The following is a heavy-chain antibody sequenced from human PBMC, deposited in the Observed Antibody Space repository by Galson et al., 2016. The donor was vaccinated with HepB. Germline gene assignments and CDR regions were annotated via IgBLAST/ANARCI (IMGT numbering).Heavy chain of an antibody. D-gene: IGHD2-21*02. CDR1: GFTFRSYA. Sequence: SLRLSCAASGFTFRSYAMSWVRQAPGKGLEWVSGISGRGGSTYYEDSVEGRFTIPRDNSKNTLYLQMKSLRAEDTAVYYCAKSLLGVTLVSYYYGMDVWGQGTTVTVSS. CDR2: ISGRGGST. J-gene: IGHJ6*02. V-gene: IGHV3-23*01. CDR3: AKSLLGVTLVSYYYGMDV.